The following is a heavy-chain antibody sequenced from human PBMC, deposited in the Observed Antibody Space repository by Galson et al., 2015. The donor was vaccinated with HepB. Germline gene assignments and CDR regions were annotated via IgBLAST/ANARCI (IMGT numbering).Heavy chain of an antibody. CDR1: GFSFSTWA. CDR3: AKNHGHFDS. J-gene: IGHJ4*02. Sequence: SLRLSCAASGFSFSTWAVTWVRQAPGKGLEWVSVITSTGDTIYYADSVKGRFTVSRDNSKSTLYLQLSNLRADDTAVYYCAKNHGHFDSWGQGTLVTVSS. V-gene: IGHV3-23*01. CDR2: ITSTGDTI. D-gene: IGHD1-14*01.